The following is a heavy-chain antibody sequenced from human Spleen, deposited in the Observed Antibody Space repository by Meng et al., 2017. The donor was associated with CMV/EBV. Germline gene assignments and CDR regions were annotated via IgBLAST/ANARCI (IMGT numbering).Heavy chain of an antibody. CDR1: GFSLSTSGMG. V-gene: IGHV2-5*02. D-gene: IGHD2-15*01. Sequence: QITLKESGPTLVKPTRTLTLTCTFSGFSLSTSGMGVGWIRQPPGKALEWLALIYWDDDKRYSPSLKNRLTITKDTSKNQVVLTMTNMDPVDTATYYCAHRDYCSGGTCTFDYWGQGTLVTVSS. CDR3: AHRDYCSGGTCTFDY. CDR2: IYWDDDK. J-gene: IGHJ4*02.